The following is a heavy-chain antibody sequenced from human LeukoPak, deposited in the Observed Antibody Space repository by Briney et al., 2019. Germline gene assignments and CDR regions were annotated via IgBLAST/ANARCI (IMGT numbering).Heavy chain of an antibody. CDR2: INPNSGGT. CDR1: GYTFTGYY. J-gene: IGHJ1*01. V-gene: IGHV1-2*02. D-gene: IGHD2-21*02. CDR3: AREPWYCGGDCYSAQYFQH. Sequence: ASVKVSCKASGYTFTGYYMHWVRQAPGQGLEWMGWINPNSGGTNYAQKFQGRVTMTRDTSISTAYMELSRLRSDDTAVYYCAREPWYCGGDCYSAQYFQHWGRAPWSPSPQ.